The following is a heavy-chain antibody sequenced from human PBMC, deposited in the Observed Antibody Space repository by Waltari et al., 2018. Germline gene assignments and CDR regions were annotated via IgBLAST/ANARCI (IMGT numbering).Heavy chain of an antibody. D-gene: IGHD4-17*01. V-gene: IGHV4-34*01. Sequence: QVQLQQWGAGLLKHSETLALTCAVYGGSFSGAYWSWIRQPPGKGLEWIGEINHSGSTNYNPSLKSRVTISVDTSKTQLSLKLSSVTAADTAVYSCARHDYGGYENYWGQGTLVTVSS. J-gene: IGHJ4*02. CDR2: INHSGST. CDR1: GGSFSGAY. CDR3: ARHDYGGYENY.